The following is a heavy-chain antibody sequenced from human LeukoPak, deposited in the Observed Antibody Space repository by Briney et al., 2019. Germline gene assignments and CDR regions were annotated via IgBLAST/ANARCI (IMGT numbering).Heavy chain of an antibody. Sequence: GRSLRLSWAAAGFTVSSYAMSSGRHAPGEGLEWGSAMSGSGGSTYYTDSVRGRFTISRDNSKNTLYLQRNSLTAEDTAVYSCANDDRKIVGAPSAFDYWGPGTLVTVSS. CDR1: GFTVSSYA. V-gene: IGHV3-23*01. CDR2: MSGSGGST. D-gene: IGHD1-26*01. CDR3: ANDDRKIVGAPSAFDY. J-gene: IGHJ4*01.